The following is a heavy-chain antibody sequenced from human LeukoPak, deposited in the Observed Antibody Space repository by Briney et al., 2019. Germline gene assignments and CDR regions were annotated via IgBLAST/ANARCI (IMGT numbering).Heavy chain of an antibody. J-gene: IGHJ4*02. V-gene: IGHV1-2*02. D-gene: IGHD3-16*01. Sequence: GASVKVSCKASGYTFTGYYMHWVRQAPGQGLEWMGWINPNSGGTNYAQKFQGRVTMTRDTSISTAYMELSRLRSDDTAVYYCARSREANYDYVWVGGNDYWGQGTLVTVSS. CDR2: INPNSGGT. CDR1: GYTFTGYY. CDR3: ARSREANYDYVWVGGNDY.